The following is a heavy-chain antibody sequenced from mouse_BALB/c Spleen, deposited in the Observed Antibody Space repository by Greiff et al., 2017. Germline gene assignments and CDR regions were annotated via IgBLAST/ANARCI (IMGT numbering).Heavy chain of an antibody. J-gene: IGHJ3*01. CDR2: IDPANGNT. Sequence: EVQLQQSGAELVKPGASVKLSCTASGFNIKDTYMHWVKQRPEQGLEWIGRIDPANGNTKYDPKFQGKATITADTSSNTAYLQLSSLTSEDTAVYYCASATMITPFAYWGQGTLVTVSA. D-gene: IGHD2-4*01. CDR1: GFNIKDTY. CDR3: ASATMITPFAY. V-gene: IGHV14-3*02.